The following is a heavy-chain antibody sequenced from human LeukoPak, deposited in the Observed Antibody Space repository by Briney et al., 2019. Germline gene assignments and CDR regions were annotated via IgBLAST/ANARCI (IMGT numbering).Heavy chain of an antibody. CDR1: GGSFSGYY. CDR2: INHSGST. D-gene: IGHD3-10*01. Sequence: SETLSLTCAVYGGSFSGYYWSWIRQPPGKGLEWIGEINHSGSTNYNPSLKSRVTISVDTSKNQFSLKLSSVTAADTAVYYCASRGVRPKYNWLDPWGQGTLVTVSS. V-gene: IGHV4-34*01. CDR3: ASRGVRPKYNWLDP. J-gene: IGHJ5*02.